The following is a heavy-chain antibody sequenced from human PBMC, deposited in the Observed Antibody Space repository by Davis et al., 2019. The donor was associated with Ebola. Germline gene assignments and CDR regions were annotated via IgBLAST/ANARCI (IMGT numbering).Heavy chain of an antibody. V-gene: IGHV3-23*01. Sequence: GGSLRLSCTDSVITFSSYAMTWVRQAPGKGLEWVSAISGSGGSTYYADFVKGRFTLSRDNSKNTLYLQMNSLRAEDTAVYYCARDGEYCTNGICSTYFDNWGQGTLVTVSS. J-gene: IGHJ4*02. CDR2: ISGSGGST. D-gene: IGHD2-8*01. CDR3: ARDGEYCTNGICSTYFDN. CDR1: VITFSSYA.